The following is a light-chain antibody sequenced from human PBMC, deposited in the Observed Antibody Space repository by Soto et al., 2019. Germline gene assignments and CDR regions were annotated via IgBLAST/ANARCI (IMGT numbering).Light chain of an antibody. CDR1: QSISSY. CDR3: QQSYSTPIT. V-gene: IGKV1-39*01. CDR2: AAS. J-gene: IGKJ5*01. Sequence: EIQMTQSPCSLSASVGDRVTITCRASQSISSYLNWYQQKPGKAPKLLIYAASSLQSGVPSRFSGSGSGTDFTLTISSLQPEDFATYYCQQSYSTPITFGQGTRLEIK.